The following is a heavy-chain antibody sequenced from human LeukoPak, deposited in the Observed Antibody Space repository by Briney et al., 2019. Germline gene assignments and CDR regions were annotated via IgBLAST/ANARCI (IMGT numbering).Heavy chain of an antibody. CDR2: IYPGDSDT. CDR1: GYSLTSYW. V-gene: IGHV5-51*01. Sequence: GESLNISCKGSGYSLTSYWIGWVRQMPGKGLEWMGIIYPGDSDTRYSPSFQGQVTISADKSINTAYLQRSSLKASDTAMYYCARGGYYGSGSYYSFDYWGQGTLVTVSS. J-gene: IGHJ4*02. CDR3: ARGGYYGSGSYYSFDY. D-gene: IGHD3-10*01.